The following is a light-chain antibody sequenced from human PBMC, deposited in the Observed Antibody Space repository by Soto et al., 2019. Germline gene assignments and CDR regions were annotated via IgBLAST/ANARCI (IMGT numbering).Light chain of an antibody. J-gene: IGKJ4*01. CDR3: QQPLA. Sequence: DIPLTQFPSFLSASVGDRVIITCRASQDISTYLAWDQQKPGKAPKLLIYTASTLESGVPSRFSGSGSGTEFTLTISSRQPEDFATYYCQQPLAFGGGTKVEIK. CDR1: QDISTY. CDR2: TAS. V-gene: IGKV1-9*01.